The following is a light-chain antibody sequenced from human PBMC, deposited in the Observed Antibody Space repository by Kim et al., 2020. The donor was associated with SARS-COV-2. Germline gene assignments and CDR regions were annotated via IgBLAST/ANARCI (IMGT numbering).Light chain of an antibody. Sequence: QSALTQPRSVSGSPGQSVTISCTGTTTDVGGYNYVSWYQQHPGNAPKLMIFDVNERPSGVPDRFSGSKSGNTASLTISGLQAEDEADYYCCSYAGWPWVFGGGTQLTVL. J-gene: IGLJ3*02. CDR2: DVN. V-gene: IGLV2-11*01. CDR3: CSYAGWPWV. CDR1: TTDVGGYNY.